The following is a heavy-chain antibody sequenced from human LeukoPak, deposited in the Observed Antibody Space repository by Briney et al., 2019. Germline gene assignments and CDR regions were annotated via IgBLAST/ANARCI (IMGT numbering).Heavy chain of an antibody. CDR3: AKQGSCSGGGGYAHHFDS. Sequence: GGSLRLSCTASGFSFSNYGMHWVRQAPGKGLEWVALISLNGSSKYYADSVKGRFTISRDNSKNTLYLQMTSLRPEDTAVYHCAKQGSCSGGGGYAHHFDSWGQGTLVTVSS. V-gene: IGHV3-30*18. D-gene: IGHD2-15*01. CDR1: GFSFSNYG. CDR2: ISLNGSSK. J-gene: IGHJ4*02.